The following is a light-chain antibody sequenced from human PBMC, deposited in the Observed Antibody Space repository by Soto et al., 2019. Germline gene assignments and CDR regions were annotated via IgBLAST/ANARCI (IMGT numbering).Light chain of an antibody. V-gene: IGLV2-14*01. CDR3: QSYDGRPI. CDR2: EVS. Sequence: QSALTQPASVSGYPGQAITISCTGTSSDVGGYIYVSWYQQHPGKAPKLMIYEVSNRPSGVSNRFSGSKSGNTASLTISGLQAEDEADYYCQSYDGRPIFGGGTKLTVL. J-gene: IGLJ2*01. CDR1: SSDVGGYIY.